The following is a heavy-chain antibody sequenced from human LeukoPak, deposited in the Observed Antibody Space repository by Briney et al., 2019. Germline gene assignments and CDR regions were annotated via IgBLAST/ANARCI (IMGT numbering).Heavy chain of an antibody. CDR3: ARDDDILTGDAFDI. Sequence: GASVKVSCKASGYTFTSYYMHWVRQAPGQGLEWMGWINPNSGGTNYAQKFQGRVTMTRDTSISTAYMELSRLRSDDTAVYYCARDDDILTGDAFDIWGQGTMVTVSS. V-gene: IGHV1-2*02. J-gene: IGHJ3*02. CDR2: INPNSGGT. CDR1: GYTFTSYY. D-gene: IGHD3-9*01.